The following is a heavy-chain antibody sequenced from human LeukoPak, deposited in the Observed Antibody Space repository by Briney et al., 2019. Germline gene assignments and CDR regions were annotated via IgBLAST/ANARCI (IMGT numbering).Heavy chain of an antibody. D-gene: IGHD6-25*01. CDR3: ATSAARAIES. V-gene: IGHV3-7*01. Sequence: GGSLRLSCAASGFTFSSYWMSWVRQAPGKGLLCVSNIKQDGSEKYYVDSVRGRFTLSRNNAKISLNLQMNSLKIEDTAVYYCATSAARAIESWGKGTLVTVSS. CDR1: GFTFSSYW. CDR2: IKQDGSEK. J-gene: IGHJ4*02.